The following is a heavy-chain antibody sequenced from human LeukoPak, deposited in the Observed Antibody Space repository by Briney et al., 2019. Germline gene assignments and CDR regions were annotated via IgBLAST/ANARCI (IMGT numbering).Heavy chain of an antibody. CDR2: ISDSGDDT. CDR1: RFTFRSYA. D-gene: IGHD1-26*01. J-gene: IGHJ4*02. CDR3: AEAGIVGRTFRIDY. V-gene: IGHV3-23*01. Sequence: RGSLRLSCAASRFTFRSYAMSWVRQAPGKGLEWVSSISDSGDDTYYADSVQGRFTISRDKVTNTLYLQMNSLRVEDTATYYCAEAGIVGRTFRIDYWGQGTLVTVSS.